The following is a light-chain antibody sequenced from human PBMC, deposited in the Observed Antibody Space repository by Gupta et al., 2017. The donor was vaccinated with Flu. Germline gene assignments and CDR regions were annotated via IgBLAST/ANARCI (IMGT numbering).Light chain of an antibody. CDR1: SNNVGNQG. J-gene: IGLJ3*02. V-gene: IGLV10-54*04. CDR3: SARDSSLSGWV. Sequence: QAGLTQPPSVSKGLKQTATLTCTGNSNNVGNQGAAWLQQHQGHPPKLLSYRNNNRPSGISERFSASRSGNTASLTITGLQPEDEADYYCSARDSSLSGWVFGGGTKLTVI. CDR2: RNN.